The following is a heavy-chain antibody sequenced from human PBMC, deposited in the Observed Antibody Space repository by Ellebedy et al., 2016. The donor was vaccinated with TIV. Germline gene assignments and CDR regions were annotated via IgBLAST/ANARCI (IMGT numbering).Heavy chain of an antibody. V-gene: IGHV3-23*01. Sequence: GESLKISXAASGFTFNTYAMSWVRQAPGKGLEWVSLISGTDNTTSYADSVKGRFTISRDNSKNTLYLQMNSLRAEDTAVYYCAKDHSSWYLNYFDYWGQGTLVTVSS. J-gene: IGHJ4*02. CDR2: ISGTDNTT. CDR3: AKDHSSWYLNYFDY. D-gene: IGHD6-13*01. CDR1: GFTFNTYA.